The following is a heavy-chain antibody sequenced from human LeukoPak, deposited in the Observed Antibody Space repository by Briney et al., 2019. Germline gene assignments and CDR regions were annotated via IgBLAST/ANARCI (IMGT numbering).Heavy chain of an antibody. CDR1: GGTFSNSA. CDR2: FDPEDGET. CDR3: APSWGSSGRDSWFDP. D-gene: IGHD6-19*01. V-gene: IGHV1-24*01. Sequence: ASVKVSCKSSGGTFSNSAIHWVRQAPGEGLEWMGGFDPEDGETIYAQKFQGRVTMTEDTSTDTAYMEVSSLRSEDTAVYYCAPSWGSSGRDSWFDPWGQGTLVTVSS. J-gene: IGHJ5*02.